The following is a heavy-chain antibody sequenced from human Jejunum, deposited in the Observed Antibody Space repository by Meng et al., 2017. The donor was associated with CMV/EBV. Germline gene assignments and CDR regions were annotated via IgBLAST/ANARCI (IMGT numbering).Heavy chain of an antibody. V-gene: IGHV2-5*02. D-gene: IGHD2-2*01. CDR1: GLSLSTSEVG. J-gene: IGHJ5*02. Sequence: QIDLKESGPTLVKSTQTLTLTCTFSGLSLSTSEVGVGWIRQPPGKALEWLAVIYWDDDKRYSPSLKSRLTITKDTSKNQVVLTLTNMDPVDTATYYCALFTRSWFDPWGQGTLVTVSS. CDR3: ALFTRSWFDP. CDR2: IYWDDDK.